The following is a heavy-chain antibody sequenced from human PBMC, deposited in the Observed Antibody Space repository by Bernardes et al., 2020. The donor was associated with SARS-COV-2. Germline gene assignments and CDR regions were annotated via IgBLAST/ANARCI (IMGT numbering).Heavy chain of an antibody. CDR2: IYSGTDI. CDR3: ARDLTIMGVDV. D-gene: IGHD2-8*01. CDR1: GFNVSNEF. V-gene: IGHV3-66*02. J-gene: IGHJ6*02. Sequence: GGSLRLSCAAPGFNVSNEFINWVPQAPGKGLEWFSGIYSGTDIKYADSVKGRFTTSRDNFKNTVYLQMNSLRPEDTAVYYCARDLTIMGVDVWGHGTTVKVSS.